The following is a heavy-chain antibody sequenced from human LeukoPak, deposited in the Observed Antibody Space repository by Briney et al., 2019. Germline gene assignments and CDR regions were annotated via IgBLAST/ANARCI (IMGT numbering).Heavy chain of an antibody. D-gene: IGHD6-13*01. V-gene: IGHV4-39*07. J-gene: IGHJ4*02. Sequence: SETLSLTCTVSGGSISSSSYYWGWIRQPPGKGLEWIGSIYYSGSTYYNPSLKSRVTISVDTSKNQFSLELSSVTAADTAVYYCARVIAAAGVPSGFDYWGQGTLVTVSS. CDR3: ARVIAAAGVPSGFDY. CDR1: GGSISSSSYY. CDR2: IYYSGST.